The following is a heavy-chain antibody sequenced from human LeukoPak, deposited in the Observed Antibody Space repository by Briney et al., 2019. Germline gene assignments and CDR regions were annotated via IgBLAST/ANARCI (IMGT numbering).Heavy chain of an antibody. V-gene: IGHV1-69*06. CDR2: IIPIFGTT. D-gene: IGHD5-12*01. CDR3: ADGPRYSDYDYPLSFDY. CDR1: GGTFSSYA. J-gene: IGHJ4*02. Sequence: GASVKVSCKASGGTFSSYAINWVRQAPGQGLEWMGGIIPIFGTTKYAQKFQGRVTITADKSTSTAYMELSSLRSEGTAVYYCADGPRYSDYDYPLSFDYWGQGTLVTVSS.